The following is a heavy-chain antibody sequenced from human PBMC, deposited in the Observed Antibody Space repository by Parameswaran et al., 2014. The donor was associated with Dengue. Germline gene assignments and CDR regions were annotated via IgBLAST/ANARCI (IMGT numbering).Heavy chain of an antibody. J-gene: IGHJ4*01. D-gene: IGHD3-10*01. CDR2: INPNSGGT. CDR3: ASIGLLWFGPAPHDY. Sequence: WVRQAPGQGLEWMGRINPNSGGTNYAQKFQGRVTMTRDTSISTAYMELSRMRSDDTAVYYCASIGLLWFGPAPHDYWARNPVTVS. V-gene: IGHV1-2*06.